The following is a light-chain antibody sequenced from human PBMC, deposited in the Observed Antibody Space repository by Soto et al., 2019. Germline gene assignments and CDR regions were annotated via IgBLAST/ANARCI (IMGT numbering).Light chain of an antibody. Sequence: QSVLTQPASVSGSPGQSITISCTGTSSDVGGYNYVSWYQQHPGKAPKLKIYEVSNRPSGVSNRFSGSKSGNTASLTISGLQAEDEADYYCSSYTSSSTLVFGGGTKSPS. J-gene: IGLJ2*01. CDR3: SSYTSSSTLV. V-gene: IGLV2-14*01. CDR2: EVS. CDR1: SSDVGGYNY.